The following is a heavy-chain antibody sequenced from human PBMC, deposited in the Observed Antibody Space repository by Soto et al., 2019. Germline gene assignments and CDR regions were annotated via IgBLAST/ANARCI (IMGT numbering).Heavy chain of an antibody. CDR2: ISSSSRTI. Sequence: EVQLVESGGGLVQPGGSLRLSCAASGFTFSSYSMNWVGQAPGKGLEWVSYISSSSRTIYYADAVKCRFTIHRDNAKNSLDLQINSLRDEDTAVYYCARGHHHLLQLERPSGYWGQGTLVTVA. V-gene: IGHV3-48*02. CDR3: ARGHHHLLQLERPSGY. J-gene: IGHJ4*02. D-gene: IGHD1-1*01. CDR1: GFTFSSYS.